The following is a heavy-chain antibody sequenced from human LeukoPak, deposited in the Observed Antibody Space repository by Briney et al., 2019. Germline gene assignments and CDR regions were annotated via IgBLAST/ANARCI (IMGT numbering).Heavy chain of an antibody. CDR1: GFTFSYYA. Sequence: PGGSLRLSCTASGFTFSYYAMGWVRQAPGKGLEWVSSITDSGGDTYYVDSVKGRFTISRDNSENTLYLQMNSLKTEDTALYYCVTRVKSTGDYWGQGTLVTVSS. CDR3: VTRVKSTGDY. D-gene: IGHD1-1*01. CDR2: ITDSGGDT. J-gene: IGHJ4*02. V-gene: IGHV3-23*01.